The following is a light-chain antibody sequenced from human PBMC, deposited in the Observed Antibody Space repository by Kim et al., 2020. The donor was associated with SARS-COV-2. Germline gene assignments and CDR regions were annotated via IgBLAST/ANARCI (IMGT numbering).Light chain of an antibody. CDR3: YSAADNNLV. CDR2: KGN. CDR1: VLAKRY. Sequence: SYELTQPSSVSVSAGQTARITCSGDVLAKRYARWFQQKPGQAPVLVIYKGNERPSWIPERFSGSSSGTTVTLTISGAQVDDEADYYCYSAADNNLVFGGGDQLTVL. V-gene: IGLV3-27*01. J-gene: IGLJ3*02.